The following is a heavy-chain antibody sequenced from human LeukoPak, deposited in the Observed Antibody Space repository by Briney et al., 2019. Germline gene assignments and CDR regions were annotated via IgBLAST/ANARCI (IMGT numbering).Heavy chain of an antibody. Sequence: GGSLRLSCAASGFTFSSYAMSWVRQAPGKGLEWVSAISGSGGSTYYADSVGGRFTISRDNSKNTLFLQMNSLRDEDTAVYYCAKDLYSNYGPADYWGQGNLVTVSS. CDR2: ISGSGGST. V-gene: IGHV3-23*01. CDR3: AKDLYSNYGPADY. CDR1: GFTFSSYA. D-gene: IGHD4-11*01. J-gene: IGHJ4*02.